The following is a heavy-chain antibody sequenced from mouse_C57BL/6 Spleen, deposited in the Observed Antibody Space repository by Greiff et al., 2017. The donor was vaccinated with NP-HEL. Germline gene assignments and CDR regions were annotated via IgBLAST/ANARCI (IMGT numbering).Heavy chain of an antibody. CDR3: ARDYGSSYGYFDV. J-gene: IGHJ1*03. CDR1: GYTFTSYW. Sequence: QVQLQQPGAELVMPGASVKLSCKASGYTFTSYWMHWVKQRPGQGLEWIGEIDPSDSYTNYNQQFKGKSTLTVDKSSTTAYMQLSSRTSEDAAVDDCARDYGSSYGYFDVWGTGTTVTVSS. D-gene: IGHD1-1*01. V-gene: IGHV1-69*01. CDR2: IDPSDSYT.